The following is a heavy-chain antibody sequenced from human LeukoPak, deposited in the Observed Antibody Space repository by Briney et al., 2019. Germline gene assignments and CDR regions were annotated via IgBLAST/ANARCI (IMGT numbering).Heavy chain of an antibody. CDR3: AREPGIAAAGTEDDP. J-gene: IGHJ5*02. V-gene: IGHV4-59*12. Sequence: SETLSLTCTVSGGSISSYYWSWIRQPPGKGLEWIGYIYYSGSTNYNPSLKSRVAISVDTSKNQFSLKLSSVTAADTAVYYCAREPGIAAAGTEDDPWGQGTLVTVSS. CDR2: IYYSGST. D-gene: IGHD6-13*01. CDR1: GGSISSYY.